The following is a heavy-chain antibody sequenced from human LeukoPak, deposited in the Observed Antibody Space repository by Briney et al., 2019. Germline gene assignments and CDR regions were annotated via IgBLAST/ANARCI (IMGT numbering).Heavy chain of an antibody. J-gene: IGHJ6*03. CDR1: GGTFSSYA. Sequence: ASVKVSCKASGGTFSSYAISWVRQAPGQGLEWMGGIIPIFGTANYAQKFQGRVTITADESTSTAYMELSSLRSEDTAVYYCARGWTSKWDVAVSRSRPRGPMDVWGKGTTVTVSS. D-gene: IGHD3/OR15-3a*01. CDR3: ARGWTSKWDVAVSRSRPRGPMDV. V-gene: IGHV1-69*13. CDR2: IIPIFGTA.